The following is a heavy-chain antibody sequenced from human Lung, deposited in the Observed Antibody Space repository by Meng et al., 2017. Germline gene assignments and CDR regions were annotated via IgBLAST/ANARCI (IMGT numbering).Heavy chain of an antibody. CDR3: ARSPIDKYDLSALPLDY. Sequence: ESLMTHCPSSGFSDHHSYISWVRQAPGPGLEWVSVIYRRGNTYYADSVKGRFTISRDNSKNTVFLQINSLRAEDTAVYYCARSPIDKYDLSALPLDYWGQGTLVTVSS. CDR1: GFSDHHSY. D-gene: IGHD3-22*01. J-gene: IGHJ4*02. CDR2: IYRRGNT. V-gene: IGHV3-66*02.